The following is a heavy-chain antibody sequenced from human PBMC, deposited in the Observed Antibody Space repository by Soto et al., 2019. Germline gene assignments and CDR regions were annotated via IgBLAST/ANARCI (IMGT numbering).Heavy chain of an antibody. D-gene: IGHD3-22*01. Sequence: PSETLSLTCAVYGGSFSGYYWSWIRQPPGKGLEWIGEINHSGSTNYNPSLKSRVTISVDTSKNQFSLKLNSVTAADTAVYYCERLDSSGYYYFDFWGQGTLVTVSS. CDR1: GGSFSGYY. V-gene: IGHV4-34*01. J-gene: IGHJ4*02. CDR2: INHSGST. CDR3: ERLDSSGYYYFDF.